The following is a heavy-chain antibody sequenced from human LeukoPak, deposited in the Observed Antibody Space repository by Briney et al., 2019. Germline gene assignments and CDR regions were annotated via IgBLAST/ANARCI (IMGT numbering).Heavy chain of an antibody. J-gene: IGHJ4*02. Sequence: GGTLRLSCVGSGFTFSAYSMTWVRQAPGKGLDWVSSISVSGGGTYYADSVRGRFTISRDNSKNTLYLHMNSLRAEDTAVYYCVKDWRDESNCGGDCLQYWGQGTLVTVSS. V-gene: IGHV3-23*01. CDR3: VKDWRDESNCGGDCLQY. CDR1: GFTFSAYS. D-gene: IGHD2-21*02. CDR2: ISVSGGGT.